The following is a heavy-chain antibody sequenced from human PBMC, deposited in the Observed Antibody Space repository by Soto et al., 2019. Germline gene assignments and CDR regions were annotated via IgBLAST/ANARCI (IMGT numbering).Heavy chain of an antibody. Sequence: PSETLSLTCTVSGGSISSGGYYWSWIRQHPXKGLEWIGYIYYSGSTYYNPSLKSRVTISVDTSKNQFSLKLSSVTAADTAVYYCAGTTYGSGSYSASYGMDVWGQGTTVTVSS. D-gene: IGHD3-10*01. CDR3: AGTTYGSGSYSASYGMDV. CDR1: GGSISSGGYY. V-gene: IGHV4-31*03. J-gene: IGHJ6*02. CDR2: IYYSGST.